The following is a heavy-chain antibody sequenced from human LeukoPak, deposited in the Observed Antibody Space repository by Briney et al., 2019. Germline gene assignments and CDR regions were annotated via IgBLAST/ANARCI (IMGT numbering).Heavy chain of an antibody. Sequence: KPSETLSLTCAVYGGSFSGYYWSWIRQPPGEGLEWIGEINHSGSTNYNPSLKSRVTISVDTSKNQFSLKLSSVTAADTAVYYCAGVVVTATSFDYWGQGTLVTVSS. CDR2: INHSGST. CDR3: AGVVVTATSFDY. V-gene: IGHV4-34*01. D-gene: IGHD2-21*02. J-gene: IGHJ4*02. CDR1: GGSFSGYY.